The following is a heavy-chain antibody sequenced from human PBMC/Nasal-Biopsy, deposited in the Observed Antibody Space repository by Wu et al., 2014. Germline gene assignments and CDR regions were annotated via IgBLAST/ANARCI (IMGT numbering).Heavy chain of an antibody. CDR3: AKSVGSTRREPGASDC. D-gene: IGHD1-14*01. Sequence: LRLSCAASGFTFSNFAMTWVRQRPGRGLEWVSGITGGSYRKYYSDSVRGRFIISRDDYRNTLHLQMDRLRVEDTAIYYCAKSVGSTRREPGASDCWGPGTQVTVSS. J-gene: IGHJ1*01. V-gene: IGHV3-23*01. CDR2: ITGGSYRK. CDR1: GFTFSNFA.